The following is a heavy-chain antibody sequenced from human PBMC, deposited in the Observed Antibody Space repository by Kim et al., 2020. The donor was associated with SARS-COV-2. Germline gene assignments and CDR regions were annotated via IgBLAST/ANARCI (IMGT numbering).Heavy chain of an antibody. CDR3: ARGILITIFGVVAHLDY. D-gene: IGHD3-3*01. J-gene: IGHJ4*02. CDR1: GCSISSGGYY. V-gene: IGHV4-31*03. CDR2: IYYSGST. Sequence: SETLSLTCTVSGCSISSGGYYWSWIRQHPGKGLEWIGYIYYSGSTYYNPSLKSRVTISVDTSNNQFSQMLSSVTAADTAVYYCARGILITIFGVVAHLDYWGPGTLVTVSS.